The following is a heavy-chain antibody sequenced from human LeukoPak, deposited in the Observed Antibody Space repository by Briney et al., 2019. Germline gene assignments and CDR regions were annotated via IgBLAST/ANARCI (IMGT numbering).Heavy chain of an antibody. J-gene: IGHJ4*02. D-gene: IGHD6-6*01. CDR1: GFSFSSYS. Sequence: PGGSLRLSCAASGFSFSSYSMNWVRQAPGKGLEWVSFISGSSSTIDYADSVKGRFTISRDNGKNSLFLHMNSLRAEDTAVYYCARKNTTSSEDYWGQGTLGTVSS. CDR2: ISGSSSTI. V-gene: IGHV3-48*01. CDR3: ARKNTTSSEDY.